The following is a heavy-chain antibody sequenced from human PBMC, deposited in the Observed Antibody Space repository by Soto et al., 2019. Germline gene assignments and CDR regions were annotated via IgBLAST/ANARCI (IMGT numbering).Heavy chain of an antibody. CDR1: GFTFSSYA. CDR2: ISYDGSNK. J-gene: IGHJ6*02. V-gene: IGHV3-30-3*01. Sequence: PGGSLRLSCAASGFTFSSYAMHWVRQAPGKGLEWVAVISYDGSNKYYADSVKGRFTISRDNSKNTLYLQMNSLRAEDTAVYYCARDGRDTAMVPRPYYYGMDVWGQGTTVTVSS. CDR3: ARDGRDTAMVPRPYYYGMDV. D-gene: IGHD5-18*01.